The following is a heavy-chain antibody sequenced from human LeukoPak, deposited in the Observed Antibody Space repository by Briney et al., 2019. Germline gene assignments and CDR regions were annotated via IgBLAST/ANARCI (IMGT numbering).Heavy chain of an antibody. CDR1: GFSFSSYA. D-gene: IGHD2-2*01. Sequence: GGSLRLSCAASGFSFSSYAMSWVRQAPGKGLEWVSAISGSGGSTYYADSVKGRFTISRDNSKNTPYLQMNSLRAEDTAVYYCAKVYCSSTSCYFDYWGQGTLVTVSS. V-gene: IGHV3-23*01. CDR3: AKVYCSSTSCYFDY. J-gene: IGHJ4*02. CDR2: ISGSGGST.